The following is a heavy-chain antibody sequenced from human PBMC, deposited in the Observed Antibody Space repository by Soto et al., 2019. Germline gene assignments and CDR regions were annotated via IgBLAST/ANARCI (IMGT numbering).Heavy chain of an antibody. CDR1: GFTFSDYY. Sequence: PGGSLRLSCAASGFTFSDYYMSWIRQAPGKGLEWVSYISSSSSYTNYADSVKGRFTISRDNAKNSLYLQMNSLRAEDTAVYYCARAPAGTEGWYNWFDPWGQGTLVTVSS. J-gene: IGHJ5*02. CDR2: ISSSSSYT. CDR3: ARAPAGTEGWYNWFDP. D-gene: IGHD1-1*01. V-gene: IGHV3-11*06.